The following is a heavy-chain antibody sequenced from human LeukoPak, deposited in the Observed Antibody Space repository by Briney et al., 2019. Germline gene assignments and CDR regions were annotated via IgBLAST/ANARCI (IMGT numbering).Heavy chain of an antibody. CDR1: GFTFSSYW. CDR2: INGDGSST. J-gene: IGHJ4*02. Sequence: GGSLRLSCAASGFTFSSYWVHWVRQAPGKGLMWVSRINGDGSSTSYADSVKGRFTISRDNAKNALYLQMNSLRAEDTAVFYCARVGQAGYVGYPLDYRGQGTLVTVSS. D-gene: IGHD5-12*01. V-gene: IGHV3-74*01. CDR3: ARVGQAGYVGYPLDY.